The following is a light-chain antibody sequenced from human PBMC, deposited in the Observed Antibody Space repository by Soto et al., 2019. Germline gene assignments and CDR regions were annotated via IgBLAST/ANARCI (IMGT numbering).Light chain of an antibody. CDR1: SSNIGNNY. J-gene: IGLJ2*01. CDR2: DNY. V-gene: IGLV1-51*01. Sequence: QSVLTQPPSVSATPGQKVTISCSGSSSNIGNNYVSWYQQLPGTAPQLLIYDNYKRPSGIPDRFSGSKSGTSATLGITGLQTGDEADYYCATWDSSLSAVVVGGGTKVTVL. CDR3: ATWDSSLSAVV.